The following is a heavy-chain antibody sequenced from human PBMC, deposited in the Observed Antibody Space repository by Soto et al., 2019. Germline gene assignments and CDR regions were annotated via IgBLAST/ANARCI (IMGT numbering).Heavy chain of an antibody. CDR1: GYTFTSYD. CDR2: MNPNSGNT. Sequence: QVQLVQSGAEVKKPGASVKVSCKASGYTFTSYDINWVRQATGQGLEWMGWMNPNSGNTGYAQKFQGGVTMTRNTSISTAYMELRCLRSEYTVVYYCARGHRGSSRYTYWGQGTLVTVSS. J-gene: IGHJ4*02. D-gene: IGHD6-19*01. CDR3: ARGHRGSSRYTY. V-gene: IGHV1-8*01.